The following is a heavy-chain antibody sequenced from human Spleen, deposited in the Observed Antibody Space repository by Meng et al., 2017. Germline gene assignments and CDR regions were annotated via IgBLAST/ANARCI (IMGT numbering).Heavy chain of an antibody. Sequence: QVALQQWGAGLLKPSGALFLTCAVYGGSFSGYYWSWIRQPPGKGLEWIGEIKHSGSTKYNASLKSRVTISLDTSKNQFSLRMASMTAADTAVYYCALLGVVETTSLEDHWGQGTLVTVSS. CDR2: IKHSGST. CDR1: GGSFSGYY. D-gene: IGHD2-21*02. J-gene: IGHJ4*02. V-gene: IGHV4-34*01. CDR3: ALLGVVETTSLEDH.